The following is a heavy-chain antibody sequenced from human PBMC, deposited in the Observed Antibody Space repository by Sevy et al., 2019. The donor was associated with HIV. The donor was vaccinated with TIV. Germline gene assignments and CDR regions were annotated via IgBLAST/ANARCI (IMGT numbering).Heavy chain of an antibody. CDR3: ARDGYCSGGSCYGHAAFDI. J-gene: IGHJ3*02. Sequence: GGSLRLSCAASGFTFSDYYMSWIRQAPGKGLEWVSYISSSGSTIYYADSVKARFTISRDNAKNSLYLQMNSLRAEDTAVYYCARDGYCSGGSCYGHAAFDIWGQGTMVTVSS. CDR1: GFTFSDYY. CDR2: ISSSGSTI. D-gene: IGHD2-15*01. V-gene: IGHV3-11*01.